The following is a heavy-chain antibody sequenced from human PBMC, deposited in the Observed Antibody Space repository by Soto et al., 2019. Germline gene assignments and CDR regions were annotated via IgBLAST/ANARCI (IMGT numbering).Heavy chain of an antibody. Sequence: GGSLRLSCAASGFTFSDYYMSWIRQAPGKGLEWVSYISSSSSYTNYADSVKGRFTISRDNAKNSLYLQMNSLRAEDTAVYYCARVPIVVVVAAHYYYYYGMDVWGQGTTVTVSS. CDR3: ARVPIVVVVAAHYYYYYGMDV. V-gene: IGHV3-11*05. D-gene: IGHD2-15*01. CDR1: GFTFSDYY. J-gene: IGHJ6*02. CDR2: ISSSSSYT.